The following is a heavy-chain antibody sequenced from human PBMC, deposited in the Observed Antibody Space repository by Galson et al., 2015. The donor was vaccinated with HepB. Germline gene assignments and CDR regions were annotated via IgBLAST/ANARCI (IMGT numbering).Heavy chain of an antibody. CDR2: IKSKTDGGTT. D-gene: IGHD3-9*01. V-gene: IGHV3-15*01. J-gene: IGHJ4*02. CDR1: GFTFSSYA. Sequence: SLRLSCAASGFTFSSYAMSWVRQAPGKGLEWVGRIKSKTDGGTTDYAAPVKGRFTISRDDSKNTLYLQMNSLKTEDTAVYYCTTDRESGADYDILTGYYSRSVWGQGTLVTVSS. CDR3: TTDRESGADYDILTGYYSRSV.